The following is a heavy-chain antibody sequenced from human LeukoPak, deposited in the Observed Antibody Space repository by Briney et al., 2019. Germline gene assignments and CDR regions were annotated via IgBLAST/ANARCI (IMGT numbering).Heavy chain of an antibody. V-gene: IGHV3-11*04. CDR2: ISNTIGTI. CDR3: ARSWASNYGDY. D-gene: IGHD4-11*01. J-gene: IGHJ4*02. CDR1: GFTFSDYY. Sequence: GGSLRLSCAASGFTFSDYYMTWIRQAPGKGLEWVAYISNTIGTIYYADSVKGRFTISTDDAQNSLYLQMNSLRDEDTAVYYCARSWASNYGDYWGQGTLVTVSS.